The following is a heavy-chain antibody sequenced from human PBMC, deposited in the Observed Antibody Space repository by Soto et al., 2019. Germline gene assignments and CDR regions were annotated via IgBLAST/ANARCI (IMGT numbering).Heavy chain of an antibody. CDR3: VKGNQLLRYYFEY. J-gene: IGHJ4*02. D-gene: IGHD2-2*01. V-gene: IGHV3-64D*06. Sequence: GGSLRLSCSASGFTFSNFAMHWVRQAPGKGLEYVSGITSNGDNTYHADSVQGRFTISRDNSKSTLYLQMTSLRVEDTAVYYCVKGNQLLRYYFEYWGRGALVTVSS. CDR2: ITSNGDNT. CDR1: GFTFSNFA.